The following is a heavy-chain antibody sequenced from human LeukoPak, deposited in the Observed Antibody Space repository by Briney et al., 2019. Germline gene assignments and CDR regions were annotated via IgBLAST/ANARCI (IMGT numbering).Heavy chain of an antibody. Sequence: SETLSLTCTVSGGSISSGGYYWSWIRQHPGKGLEWIGYIYYSGSTYYNPSLKSRVTISVDTSKNQFSLKLSSVTAADTAVYYCARTNWGQGYYYYYYMDVWGKGTTVTVSS. D-gene: IGHD7-27*01. V-gene: IGHV4-31*03. CDR2: IYYSGST. J-gene: IGHJ6*03. CDR3: ARTNWGQGYYYYYYMDV. CDR1: GGSISSGGYY.